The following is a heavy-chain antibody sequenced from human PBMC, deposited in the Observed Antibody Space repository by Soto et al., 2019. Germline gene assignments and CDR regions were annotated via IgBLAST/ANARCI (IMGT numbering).Heavy chain of an antibody. CDR1: GGPFPNGGYY. CDR2: THYSGDT. D-gene: IGHD3-3*01. V-gene: IGHV4-31*03. Sequence: TLSLTCPVDGGPFPNGGYYWSWNNQEPGKGLEWIGYTHYSGDTSYNPSLRSRVTISTDTSKTQFSLRLRSVTSADTAVYYCATVDGVVGIWFDPWGQGTLVTVSS. CDR3: ATVDGVVGIWFDP. J-gene: IGHJ5*02.